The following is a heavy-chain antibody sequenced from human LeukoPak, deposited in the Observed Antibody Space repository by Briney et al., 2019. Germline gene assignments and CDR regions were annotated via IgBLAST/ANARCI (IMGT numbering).Heavy chain of an antibody. CDR2: IIPIFGTA. CDR1: GGTFSSYA. CDR3: ARDSDYGGIS. V-gene: IGHV1-69*01. Sequence: ASVKVSCRASGGTFSSYAISWVRQAPGQGLEWMGGIIPIFGTANYAQKFQGRVTITADESTSTAYMELSSLRSEDTAVYYCARDSDYGGISWGQGTLVTVSS. J-gene: IGHJ5*02. D-gene: IGHD4-23*01.